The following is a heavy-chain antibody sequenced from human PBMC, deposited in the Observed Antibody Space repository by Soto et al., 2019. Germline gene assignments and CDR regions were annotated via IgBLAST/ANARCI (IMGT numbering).Heavy chain of an antibody. CDR2: ISYDGSNK. J-gene: IGHJ6*04. CDR3: AKDLSYCSSTSCYTGYENYYYGMDV. CDR1: GFTFSSYG. D-gene: IGHD2-2*02. Sequence: PWGSLRLSCAASGFTFSSYGMHWVRQAPGKGLEWVAVISYDGSNKYYADSVKGRFTISRDNSKNTLYLQMNSLRAEDTAVYYCAKDLSYCSSTSCYTGYENYYYGMDVWGKGPTVTVSS. V-gene: IGHV3-30*18.